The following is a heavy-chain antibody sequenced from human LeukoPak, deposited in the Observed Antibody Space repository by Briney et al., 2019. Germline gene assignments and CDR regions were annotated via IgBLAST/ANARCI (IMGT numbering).Heavy chain of an antibody. V-gene: IGHV4-30-2*01. Sequence: SETLSLTCTVSGGSISSGGYYWSWIRQPPGKGLEWIGYIYHSGSTYYNPSLKSRVTISVDRSKNQFSLKLSSVTAADTAVYYCARDPVSLMGARDYWGQGTLVTVSS. J-gene: IGHJ4*02. CDR2: IYHSGST. CDR3: ARDPVSLMGARDY. CDR1: GGSISSGGYY. D-gene: IGHD1-26*01.